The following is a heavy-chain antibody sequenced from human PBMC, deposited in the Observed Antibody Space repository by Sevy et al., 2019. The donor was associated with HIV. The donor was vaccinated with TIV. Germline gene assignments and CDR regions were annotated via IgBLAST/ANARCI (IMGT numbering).Heavy chain of an antibody. CDR1: GFSFSHYP. D-gene: IGHD2-8*01. CDR2: ISYDGTYK. J-gene: IGHJ4*02. CDR3: ARVAVSYCTNDCYHRFDY. Sequence: GGSLRLSCAVSGFSFSHYPFHWVRQAPGKGLEWVSLISYDGTYKYYADSVKGRFTISRDNSKNTLYLQMNSLRGNDTAVYYCARVAVSYCTNDCYHRFDYWGPGALVTVSS. V-gene: IGHV3-30-3*01.